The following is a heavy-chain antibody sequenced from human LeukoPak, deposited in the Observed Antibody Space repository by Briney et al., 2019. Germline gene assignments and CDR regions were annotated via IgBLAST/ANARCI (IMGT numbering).Heavy chain of an antibody. V-gene: IGHV4-59*08. D-gene: IGHD5-24*01. J-gene: IGHJ4*02. Sequence: SEALSLTCTLSGGSISGYYWSWIRQPPGKGLEWIAYIHYSGSTNYNPPLKSRLTISVDTSKNQLSLKLNSVTDADTAVYYCARHGQNDGYPLDYWGQGTLVTVSS. CDR2: IHYSGST. CDR1: GGSISGYY. CDR3: ARHGQNDGYPLDY.